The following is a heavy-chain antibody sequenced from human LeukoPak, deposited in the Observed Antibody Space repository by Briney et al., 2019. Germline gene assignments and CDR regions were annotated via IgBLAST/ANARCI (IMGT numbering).Heavy chain of an antibody. J-gene: IGHJ6*03. CDR1: GFTFSDYY. Sequence: GGSLRLSCAASGFTFSDYYMSWVRQTPGKGLEWVSSITSSSTYTFYADSVKGRFTISRDNARNSLYLQMNSLRAEDTAVYYCARDPYSGTYGDTYYYYMDVWGKGTTVTISS. CDR2: ITSSSTYT. CDR3: ARDPYSGTYGDTYYYYMDV. D-gene: IGHD1-26*01. V-gene: IGHV3-11*06.